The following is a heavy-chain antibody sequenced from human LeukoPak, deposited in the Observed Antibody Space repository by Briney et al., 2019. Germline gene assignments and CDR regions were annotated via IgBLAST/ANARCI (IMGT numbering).Heavy chain of an antibody. J-gene: IGHJ6*02. CDR1: GGSISSGGSY. CDR3: ATRSGRYYYYDMDV. V-gene: IGHV4-30-4*01. CDR2: IYHSGST. Sequence: PSQTLSLTCTVSGGSISSGGSYWSWLRQPPGKGLEWIGYIYHSGSTYYNPSLKSRVTISVDTSKSQLSLRLSSVTAADTAVYYCATRSGRYYYYDMDVWGQGTTVTVSS. D-gene: IGHD1-26*01.